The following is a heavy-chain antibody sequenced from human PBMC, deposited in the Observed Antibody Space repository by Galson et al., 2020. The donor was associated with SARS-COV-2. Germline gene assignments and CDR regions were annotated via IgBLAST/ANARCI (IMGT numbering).Heavy chain of an antibody. V-gene: IGHV4-30-2*01. D-gene: IGHD4-17*01. Sequence: SETLSLTCPVPGTSISSGSYSWNWIRQPPGKGLEWIGYISHSGGTYYNPSLKSRVTISGDRSKNQFSLRLSSVTAADTAVYYCARLHYGEYAPEAFDIWGPGTRVTVAS. CDR3: ARLHYGEYAPEAFDI. CDR1: GTSISSGSYS. J-gene: IGHJ3*02. CDR2: ISHSGGT.